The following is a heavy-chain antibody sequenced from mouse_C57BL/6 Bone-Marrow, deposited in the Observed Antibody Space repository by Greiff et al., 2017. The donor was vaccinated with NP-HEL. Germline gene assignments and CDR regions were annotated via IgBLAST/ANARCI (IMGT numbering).Heavy chain of an antibody. V-gene: IGHV14-4*01. CDR1: GFNIKDDY. CDR2: IDPENGDT. D-gene: IGHD1-1*01. CDR3: TTYYYGSSYSAWFAY. J-gene: IGHJ3*01. Sequence: VHVKQSGAELVRPGASVKLSCTASGFNIKDDYMHWVKQRPEQGLEWIGWIDPENGDTEYASKFQGKATITADTSSNTAYLQLSSLTSEDTAVYYCTTYYYGSSYSAWFAYWGQGTLVTVSA.